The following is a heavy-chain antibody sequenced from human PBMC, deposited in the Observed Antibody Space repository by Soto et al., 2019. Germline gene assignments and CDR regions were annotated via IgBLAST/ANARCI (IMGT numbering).Heavy chain of an antibody. CDR2: INPSGIT. CDR3: AREAVGERPLAY. V-gene: IGHV4-4*07. D-gene: IGHD3-16*01. Sequence: QVQLQESGPGLVKPSETLSLTCTVSGASISNYFWTWIRQPAGKGLEWIGRINPSGITTYNPSLKCRVTMSVDTSTNQFSLKLTSVTAEYTAVYYWAREAVGERPLAYWGQGTLVTVSS. J-gene: IGHJ4*02. CDR1: GASISNYF.